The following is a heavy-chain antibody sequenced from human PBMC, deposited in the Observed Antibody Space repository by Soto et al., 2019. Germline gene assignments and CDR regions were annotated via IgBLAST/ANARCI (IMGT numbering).Heavy chain of an antibody. V-gene: IGHV3-23*01. J-gene: IGHJ4*02. Sequence: EVQLLESGGGLVQPGGSLRLSCAASGFTFSSYAMSWVRQAPGKGLAWGSAISGSGGSTYYPDSVKGRFTISRDNSKKTLYLQMYSLRAEDTAVYYCAKLSGYYTGGTFFDYWGQGTLVTVSS. CDR3: AKLSGYYTGGTFFDY. CDR2: ISGSGGST. D-gene: IGHD3-3*01. CDR1: GFTFSSYA.